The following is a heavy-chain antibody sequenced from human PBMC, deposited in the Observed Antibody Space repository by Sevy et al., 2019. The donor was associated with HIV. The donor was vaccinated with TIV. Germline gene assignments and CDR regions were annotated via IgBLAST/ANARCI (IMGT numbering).Heavy chain of an antibody. CDR1: TFTFSDYY. J-gene: IGHJ4*02. Sequence: GGSLRLSCAASTFTFSDYYMTWIRQAPGKGLESVSYISSRGSHICYADSVKGRFTISRDNAKNSLYLQMNSLRAEDTAVYYCARVRYNYGSYYFDYWGQGTLVTVSS. CDR3: ARVRYNYGSYYFDY. D-gene: IGHD5-18*01. CDR2: ISSRGSHI. V-gene: IGHV3-11*01.